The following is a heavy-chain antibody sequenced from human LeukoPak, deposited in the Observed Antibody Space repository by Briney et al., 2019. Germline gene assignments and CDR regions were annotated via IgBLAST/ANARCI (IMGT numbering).Heavy chain of an antibody. CDR1: GFTVSSNY. J-gene: IGHJ4*02. CDR3: ARGQQLEYFDY. Sequence: GGSLRLSCAASGFTVSSNYVSWVCQAPGKGLEWVSVIYSGGSTYYADSVKGRFTISRDNSKNTLYLQMNSLRAEDTAVYYCARGQQLEYFDYWGQGTLVTVSS. D-gene: IGHD6-13*01. V-gene: IGHV3-66*01. CDR2: IYSGGST.